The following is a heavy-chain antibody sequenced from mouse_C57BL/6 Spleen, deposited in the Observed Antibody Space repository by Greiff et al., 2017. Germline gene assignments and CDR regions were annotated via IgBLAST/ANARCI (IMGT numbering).Heavy chain of an antibody. CDR2: IYPGDGDT. J-gene: IGHJ2*01. CDR3: ARDTTVGFDY. CDR1: GYAFSSSW. V-gene: IGHV1-82*01. D-gene: IGHD1-1*01. Sequence: VKLMESGPELVKPGASVKISCKASGYAFSSSWMNWVKQRPGKGLEWIGRIYPGDGDTNYNGKFKGKATLTADKSSSTAYMQLSSLTSEDSAVYCCARDTTVGFDYWGQGTTLTVSS.